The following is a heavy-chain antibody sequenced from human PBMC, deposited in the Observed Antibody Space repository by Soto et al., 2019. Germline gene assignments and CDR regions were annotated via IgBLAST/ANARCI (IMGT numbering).Heavy chain of an antibody. V-gene: IGHV4-34*01. CDR3: ARDKITGLFDY. Sequence: SETLSLTFAVFGGPFSVYSWTGIRQPPGTGLEWIGEINHSGSTNYNPSLKSRVTISVDTSKNQFSLKLTSVTAADTAVYYCARDKITGLFDYWGQGTLVTVS. CDR2: INHSGST. J-gene: IGHJ4*02. D-gene: IGHD2-8*02. CDR1: GGPFSVYS.